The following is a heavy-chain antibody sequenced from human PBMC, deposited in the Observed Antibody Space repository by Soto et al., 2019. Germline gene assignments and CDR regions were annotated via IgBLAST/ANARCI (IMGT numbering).Heavy chain of an antibody. Sequence: QVQLVQSGAEVKKPGSSVKVPCKASGGTFSSYAISWVRQAPGQGLEWMGGIIPIFGTANYAQKCQGRVTISADESTSTAYRELSSLRSEDTAVYYGASQLAYCGGDCYGAFDYWGQGTLVTVSS. CDR3: ASQLAYCGGDCYGAFDY. V-gene: IGHV1-69*12. CDR1: GGTFSSYA. J-gene: IGHJ4*02. CDR2: IIPIFGTA. D-gene: IGHD2-21*02.